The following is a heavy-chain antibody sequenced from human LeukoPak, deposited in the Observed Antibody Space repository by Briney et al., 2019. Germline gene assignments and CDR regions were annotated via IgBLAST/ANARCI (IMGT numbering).Heavy chain of an antibody. V-gene: IGHV4-34*01. CDR2: INDSGST. J-gene: IGHJ4*02. CDR1: GGSFSGYY. CDR3: ARGRRSHLVGY. Sequence: SETLSLTCAVYGGSFSGYYWRWIRQSPGKGLEWIGEINDSGSTNYDPSLKSRVTISVDTSKNQISLKLTSVTAADTAVYYCARGRRSHLVGYWGQGTLVTVSS. D-gene: IGHD2-2*01.